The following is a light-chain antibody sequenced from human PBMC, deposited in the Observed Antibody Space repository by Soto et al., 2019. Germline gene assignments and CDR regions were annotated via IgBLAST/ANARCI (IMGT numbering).Light chain of an antibody. J-gene: IGLJ1*01. CDR2: SNN. V-gene: IGLV1-44*01. Sequence: QSVLTQPPSASGTPGQRVTISCSGRSSNIGSNTVNWYQQLPGTAPKLLFYSNNQRPSGVPDRFSGSKSGTSASLAISGLQSEDEADYYCAVWDDSLNGHVFGTGTKVTV. CDR1: SSNIGSNT. CDR3: AVWDDSLNGHV.